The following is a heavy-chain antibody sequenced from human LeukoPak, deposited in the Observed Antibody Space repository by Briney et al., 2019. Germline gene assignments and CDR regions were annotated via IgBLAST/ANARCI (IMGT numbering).Heavy chain of an antibody. CDR3: ARVPYCSGGSCYISWFDP. CDR2: IIPILGIA. J-gene: IGHJ5*02. Sequence: SVKVSCKASGGTFSSYAISWVRQAPGQGLEWMGRIIPILGIANYAQKFQGRVTITADKSTSTAYMELSGLRSEDTAVYYCARVPYCSGGSCYISWFDPWGQGTLVTVSS. D-gene: IGHD2-15*01. V-gene: IGHV1-69*04. CDR1: GGTFSSYA.